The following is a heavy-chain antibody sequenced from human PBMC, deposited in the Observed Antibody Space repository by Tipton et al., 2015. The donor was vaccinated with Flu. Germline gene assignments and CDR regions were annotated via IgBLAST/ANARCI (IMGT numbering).Heavy chain of an antibody. J-gene: IGHJ4*02. V-gene: IGHV3-48*03. Sequence: LTCAASGFTFSGYEMNWVRQAPGKGLEWVSYISSSGSTIYYADSVKGRFTISRDNAKNSLYLQMNSLRAEDTAVYYCARDGGYYDSSGYYRRLNYFDYWGQGTLVTVSS. CDR1: GFTFSGYE. CDR3: ARDGGYYDSSGYYRRLNYFDY. D-gene: IGHD3-22*01. CDR2: ISSSGSTI.